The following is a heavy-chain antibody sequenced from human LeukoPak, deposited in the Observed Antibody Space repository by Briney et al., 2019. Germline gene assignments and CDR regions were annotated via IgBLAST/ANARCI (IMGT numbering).Heavy chain of an antibody. D-gene: IGHD3-22*01. V-gene: IGHV1-8*01. CDR1: GYTFTSYD. CDR2: MNPNSGNT. Sequence: ASVKVSCKASGYTFTSYDINWVRQATGQGLEWMGWMNPNSGNTGYAQKFQGRVTMTRNTSISTAYMELSSLRSEDTAVYYCARGGFREYYYDSSGSQGVDWGQGTLVTVSS. J-gene: IGHJ4*02. CDR3: ARGGFREYYYDSSGSQGVD.